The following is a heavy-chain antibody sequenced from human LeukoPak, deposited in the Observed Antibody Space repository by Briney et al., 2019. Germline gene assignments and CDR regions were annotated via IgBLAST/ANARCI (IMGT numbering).Heavy chain of an antibody. CDR3: VSHSGSYRFDS. CDR1: GDSISSFY. V-gene: IGHV4-59*08. J-gene: IGHJ4*02. D-gene: IGHD3-16*02. CDR2: ISHGGST. Sequence: SETLSLTCTVSGDSISSFYWSWIRQPSGKGLEWIGLISHGGSTNYNPSLKNRVTMSVDPSTSRFSLRLTSVTAADTAVYYCVSHSGSYRFDSWGQGILVTVSS.